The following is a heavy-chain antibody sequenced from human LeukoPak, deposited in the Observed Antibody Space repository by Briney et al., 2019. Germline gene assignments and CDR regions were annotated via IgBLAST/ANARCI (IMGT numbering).Heavy chain of an antibody. CDR2: ISSSGSTI. J-gene: IGHJ4*02. CDR3: AREGYDSSGYYYDY. V-gene: IGHV3-48*04. Sequence: GGSLRLSCAASGFTFSSYSMNWVRQAPGKGLEWVSYISSSGSTIYYADSVKGRFTISRDNAKNSLYLQMNSLRAEDTAVYYCAREGYDSSGYYYDYWGQGTLVTVSS. D-gene: IGHD3-22*01. CDR1: GFTFSSYS.